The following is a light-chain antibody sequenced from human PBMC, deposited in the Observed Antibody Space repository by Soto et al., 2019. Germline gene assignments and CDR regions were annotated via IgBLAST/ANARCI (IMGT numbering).Light chain of an antibody. CDR2: DAS. CDR3: QQSFNTPPT. CDR1: QSSGDN. V-gene: IGKV1-39*01. J-gene: IGKJ4*01. Sequence: DIQRTQSPSSLSSSVGDRVTITCRASQSSGDNLNGYQLKPGTAPNLRIYDASKLESGVPSRISGRGSWTNFTHTISNQQPEDFVSFFCQQSFNTPPTFGGGTKVEIQ.